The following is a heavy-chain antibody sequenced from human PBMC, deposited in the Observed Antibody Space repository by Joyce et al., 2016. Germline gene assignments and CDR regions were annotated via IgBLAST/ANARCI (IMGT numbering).Heavy chain of an antibody. CDR1: GFTFSSYS. D-gene: IGHD2-8*01. J-gene: IGHJ4*02. CDR3: ARSSYTNGIFDY. CDR2: ISSSSSYI. Sequence: EVQLVESGGGLVKPGGSLRLSCAASGFTFSSYSMGWVRQAPGKGLEWVSSISSSSSYIKYTDSVKGRFTISRDNAKNSLYLQMNSLRVEDTAVYYCARSSYTNGIFDYWGQGTLVTVSS. V-gene: IGHV3-21*01.